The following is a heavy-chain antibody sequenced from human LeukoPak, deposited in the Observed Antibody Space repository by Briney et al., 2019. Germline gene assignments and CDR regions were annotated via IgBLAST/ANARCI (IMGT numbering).Heavy chain of an antibody. D-gene: IGHD2-21*01. CDR3: ARYSPDHDGRHFEF. V-gene: IGHV4-59*01. CDR2: IFYNGNT. J-gene: IGHJ4*02. Sequence: SETLSLTCTVSGGSIGGYFWSRLRQPPGKGLEWVGWIFYNGNTNYNSSLKSRLTMSVDASKNQFYLKLNSVTAADTAVYYCARYSPDHDGRHFEFWGQGILVTVSS. CDR1: GGSIGGYF.